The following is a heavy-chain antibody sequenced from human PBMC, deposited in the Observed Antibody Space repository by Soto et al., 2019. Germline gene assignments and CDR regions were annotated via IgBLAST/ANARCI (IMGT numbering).Heavy chain of an antibody. CDR3: ARPGGSSWYGENYYGMDV. D-gene: IGHD6-13*01. J-gene: IGHJ6*02. V-gene: IGHV1-69*13. CDR2: IIPIFGTA. CDR1: GGAFSSYA. Sequence: SVKVSCKASGGAFSSYAISWVRQAPGQGLEWMGGIIPIFGTANYAQKFQGRVTITADESTSTAYMELSSLRSEDTAVYYCARPGGSSWYGENYYGMDVWGQGTTVTVSS.